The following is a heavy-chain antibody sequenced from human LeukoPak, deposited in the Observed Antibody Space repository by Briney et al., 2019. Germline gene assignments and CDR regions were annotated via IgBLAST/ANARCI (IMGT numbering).Heavy chain of an antibody. Sequence: GGSLRLSCVASGFSFSSYGMNWVRQAPGKGLEWVAFIQFDGSNIFYGDSVKGRFTVSRDNLQKTLYLQMDGLRAEDTAVYYCTKMVPLRFYDTSGQAYWGQGTLVTVSS. CDR2: IQFDGSNI. CDR3: TKMVPLRFYDTSGQAY. D-gene: IGHD2/OR15-2a*01. CDR1: GFSFSSYG. J-gene: IGHJ4*02. V-gene: IGHV3-30*02.